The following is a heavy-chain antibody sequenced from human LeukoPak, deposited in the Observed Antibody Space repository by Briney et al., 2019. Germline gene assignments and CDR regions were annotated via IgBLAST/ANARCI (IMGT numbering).Heavy chain of an antibody. Sequence: GGSLRLSCAASGFTFSSYSMNWVRQAPGKGLEWASYISSSNSTIYYADSVKGRFTISRDNAKNSLYLQMNSLRAEDTAVYYCAREPYSNYDLPYYFDYWGQGTLVTVSS. D-gene: IGHD4-11*01. V-gene: IGHV3-48*01. CDR3: AREPYSNYDLPYYFDY. CDR1: GFTFSSYS. CDR2: ISSSNSTI. J-gene: IGHJ4*02.